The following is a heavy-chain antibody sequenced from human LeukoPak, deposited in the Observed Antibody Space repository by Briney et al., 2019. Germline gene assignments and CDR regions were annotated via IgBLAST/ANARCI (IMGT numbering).Heavy chain of an antibody. V-gene: IGHV3-74*01. CDR3: AKVYGDYLFNDY. J-gene: IGHJ4*02. CDR1: GFTVSGYW. D-gene: IGHD4-17*01. Sequence: PGESLRLSCAASGFTVSGYWMHWVRKAPGEGLMWVSRINIDGNIINYADSVKGRFTISRDNSKNTLYLQMNSLRAEDTAVYYCAKVYGDYLFNDYWGQGTLVTVSS. CDR2: INIDGNII.